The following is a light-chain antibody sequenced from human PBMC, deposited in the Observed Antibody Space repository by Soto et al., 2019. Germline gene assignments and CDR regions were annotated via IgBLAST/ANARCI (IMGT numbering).Light chain of an antibody. V-gene: IGKV3-11*01. Sequence: EIVLTQSPATLSLSTGERATLSCRASQSVGSSLAWYQQRPGQAPRLLIYDAFIRATGIPARFSGSESGTDFTLTISSLEPEDFAVYYCQQRSNWPLTFGQVTRLEIK. CDR3: QQRSNWPLT. CDR2: DAF. J-gene: IGKJ5*01. CDR1: QSVGSS.